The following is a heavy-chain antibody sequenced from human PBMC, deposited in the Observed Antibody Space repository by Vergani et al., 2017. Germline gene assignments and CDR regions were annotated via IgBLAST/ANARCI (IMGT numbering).Heavy chain of an antibody. Sequence: QLQLQESGPGLVKPSETLSLTCTVSGGSISSSSYYWGWIRQPPGKGLEWIGCIYYSGSTYYHPSLKSRVTISVDTSKNQFSLKLSSVTAADTAVYYCARDRSIAAAGSYYYYGMDVWGQGTTVTVSS. V-gene: IGHV4-39*07. D-gene: IGHD6-13*01. CDR2: IYYSGST. CDR3: ARDRSIAAAGSYYYYGMDV. CDR1: GGSISSSSYY. J-gene: IGHJ6*02.